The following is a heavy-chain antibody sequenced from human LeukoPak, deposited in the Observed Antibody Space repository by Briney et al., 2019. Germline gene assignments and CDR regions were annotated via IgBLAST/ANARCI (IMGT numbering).Heavy chain of an antibody. D-gene: IGHD2-21*02. J-gene: IGHJ3*02. Sequence: PSETLSLTCAVYGGSFSGYYWSWIRQPPGKGLEWIGEINHSGSTNYNPSLKSRVTISVDTSKNQFFLKLSSVTAADTAVYYCARSYCGGDCYYDAFDIWGQGTMVTVSS. CDR2: INHSGST. CDR3: ARSYCGGDCYYDAFDI. CDR1: GGSFSGYY. V-gene: IGHV4-34*01.